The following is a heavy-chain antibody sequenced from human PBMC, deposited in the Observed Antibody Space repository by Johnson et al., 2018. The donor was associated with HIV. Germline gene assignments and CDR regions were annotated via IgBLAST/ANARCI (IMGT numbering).Heavy chain of an antibody. CDR1: GFTFDYYS. CDR2: ISWDSGSI. J-gene: IGHJ3*02. Sequence: VQLVEPGARSVHPGRFLRLSSSASGFTFDYYSMHWFRQSPGKGLEWVSGISWDSGSIGYAASLMGRFTISRDNAKNSLYLQMNSLRAEDTALYYCARGGLGYQNIQDAFDIWGQGTIVTVSS. D-gene: IGHD2-2*01. V-gene: IGHV3-9*01. CDR3: ARGGLGYQNIQDAFDI.